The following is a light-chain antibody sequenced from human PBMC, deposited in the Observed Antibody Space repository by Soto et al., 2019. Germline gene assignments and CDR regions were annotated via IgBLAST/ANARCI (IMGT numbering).Light chain of an antibody. Sequence: QSVLTQPPSASGSPGQSVAISCTGTSSDVGGYNYVSWYQQHLGKAPKLMIYEVNKRPSGVPDRFSGSKSGNTASLTVSGLQAEDEADYYCSSYAGSSNVFGTGTKAPS. CDR1: SSDVGGYNY. V-gene: IGLV2-8*01. J-gene: IGLJ1*01. CDR2: EVN. CDR3: SSYAGSSNV.